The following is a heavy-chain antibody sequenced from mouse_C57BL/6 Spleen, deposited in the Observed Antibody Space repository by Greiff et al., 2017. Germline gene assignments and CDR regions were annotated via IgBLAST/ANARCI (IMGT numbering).Heavy chain of an antibody. CDR2: INPSSGYT. CDR3: ANYDYDGGCAD. Sequence: VQLQQSGAELARPGASVKMSCKASGYTFTSYTMHWVKQRPGPGLEWIGYINPSSGYTKYNQKFKDKATLTADKSSITAYMQLSSLTSEDSAVYYCANYDYDGGCADWGQGTLVTVSA. V-gene: IGHV1-4*01. D-gene: IGHD2-4*01. J-gene: IGHJ3*01. CDR1: GYTFTSYT.